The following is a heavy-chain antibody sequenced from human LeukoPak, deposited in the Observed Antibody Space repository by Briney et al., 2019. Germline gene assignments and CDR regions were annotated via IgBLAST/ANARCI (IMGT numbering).Heavy chain of an antibody. CDR3: ARTYDFGRGPPGDAFDN. CDR1: GFTFTIFG. D-gene: IGHD3-3*01. J-gene: IGHJ3*02. Sequence: PGGSLRLSCAASGFTFTIFGLNWVRQAPGKVPEWVSYIDARSGITYYADSVQGRFTISRDNAQESVFLQMNSLRADDTAVYCCARTYDFGRGPPGDAFDNWGPGTLVTVSS. V-gene: IGHV3-48*01. CDR2: IDARSGIT.